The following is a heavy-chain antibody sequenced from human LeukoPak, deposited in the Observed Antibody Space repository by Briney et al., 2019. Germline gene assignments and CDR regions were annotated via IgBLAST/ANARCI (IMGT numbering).Heavy chain of an antibody. CDR3: ARVKCSSTTCLGQVDY. D-gene: IGHD2-2*01. V-gene: IGHV1-69*04. CDR2: IIPILGII. J-gene: IGHJ4*02. Sequence: SVKVSCKASGGTFSNYAISWVRQAPGQGLEWMGRIIPILGIINYTQKFQGRVTITADKSTSTAYMELSSLRPEDTAVYYCARVKCSSTTCLGQVDYWGQGTLVTVSS. CDR1: GGTFSNYA.